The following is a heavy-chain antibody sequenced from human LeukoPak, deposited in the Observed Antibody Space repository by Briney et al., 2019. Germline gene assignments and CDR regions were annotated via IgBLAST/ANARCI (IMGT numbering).Heavy chain of an antibody. J-gene: IGHJ4*02. D-gene: IGHD3-9*01. Sequence: SVKVSCKASGGTFSSYAISWVRQAPGQGLEWMGGIIPIFGTANYAQKFQGRVTITADKSTSTAYMELSSLRAEDTAVYYCAKLGDILTGYPYYFDYWGQGTLVTVSS. CDR3: AKLGDILTGYPYYFDY. CDR2: IIPIFGTA. V-gene: IGHV1-69*06. CDR1: GGTFSSYA.